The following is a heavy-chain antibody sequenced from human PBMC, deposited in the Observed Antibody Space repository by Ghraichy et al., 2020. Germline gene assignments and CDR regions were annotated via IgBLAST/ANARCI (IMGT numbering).Heavy chain of an antibody. CDR1: GASITSNKW. CDR3: ARGRGYCCQN. CDR2: IHHNAPS. D-gene: IGHD2-15*01. J-gene: IGHJ4*02. Sequence: SETLSLTCTVSGASITSNKWWYTWVRQSPEKGLDWIGEIHHNAPSNYNPSLKSRVTIDMDKSGNQFLLRLTAVTAADLAVYYCARGRGYCCQNWGQGTLVTVSS. V-gene: IGHV4-4*02.